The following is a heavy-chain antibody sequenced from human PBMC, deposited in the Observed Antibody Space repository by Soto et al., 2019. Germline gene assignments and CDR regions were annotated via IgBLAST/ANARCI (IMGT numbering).Heavy chain of an antibody. V-gene: IGHV3-7*03. CDR2: IKQDGSEK. J-gene: IGHJ4*02. D-gene: IGHD3-3*01. CDR3: ATLDDFWSGYPDY. CDR1: GFTFSSYW. Sequence: EVQLVESGGGLVQPGGSLRLSCAASGFTFSSYWMSWVRQAPGKGLEWVANIKQDGSEKYYVDSVKGRFTISRDNAKNSLYLQMNSLRAEDTAVYYCATLDDFWSGYPDYWGQGTLVTVSS.